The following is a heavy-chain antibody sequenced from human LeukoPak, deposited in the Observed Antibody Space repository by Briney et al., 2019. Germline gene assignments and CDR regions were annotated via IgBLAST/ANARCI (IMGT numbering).Heavy chain of an antibody. CDR3: AKELGNYYDSSGYSLDY. V-gene: IGHV3-9*01. D-gene: IGHD3-22*01. CDR2: ISWNSGSI. Sequence: GWSLRLSCAASGFTFSDAWMSWVRQAPGKGRERVSGISWNSGSIGYADSVKGRFTISRDNAKNSLYLQMNSLRAEDTALYYCAKELGNYYDSSGYSLDYWGQGTLVTVSS. J-gene: IGHJ4*02. CDR1: GFTFSDAW.